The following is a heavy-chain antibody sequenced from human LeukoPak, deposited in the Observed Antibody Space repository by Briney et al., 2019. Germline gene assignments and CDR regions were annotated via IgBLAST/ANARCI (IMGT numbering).Heavy chain of an antibody. CDR1: GFTFSSYW. D-gene: IGHD6-19*01. Sequence: GGSLRLSCAASGFTFSSYWMHWVRQAPGKGLVWVSRINSDGSSTSYADSVKGRFNITRENAKNTLYLQMNSLRAEDRAVYYCERDRIAVAGRFAVAYYFEYWGQGTLVSVSS. CDR3: ERDRIAVAGRFAVAYYFEY. J-gene: IGHJ4*02. CDR2: INSDGSST. V-gene: IGHV3-74*01.